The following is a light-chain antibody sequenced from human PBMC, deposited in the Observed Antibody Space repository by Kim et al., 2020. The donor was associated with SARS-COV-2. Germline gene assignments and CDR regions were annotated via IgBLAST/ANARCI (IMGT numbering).Light chain of an antibody. J-gene: IGLJ2*01. Sequence: SYELTQPPSVSVSTGQTASITCSGDKLGDKYPCWYQQKPGQSPVLVIYHDSKRPSGIPERFSGSNSGNTVTLTISGTEAMDEADYYCQAWDSSNVVFGGGTQLTVL. CDR2: HDS. CDR1: KLGDKY. V-gene: IGLV3-1*01. CDR3: QAWDSSNVV.